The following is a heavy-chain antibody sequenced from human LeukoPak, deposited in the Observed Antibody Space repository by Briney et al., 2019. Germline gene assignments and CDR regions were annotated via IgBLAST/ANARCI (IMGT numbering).Heavy chain of an antibody. D-gene: IGHD6-19*01. V-gene: IGHV3-66*02. Sequence: GGSLRLSCAASGFTVSSNYMSWVRQAPGKGLKWVSVIYSGGSTYYADSVKGRFTISRDNSKNTLYLQMNSLRAEDTAVYYCARVPSGWYVTYWGQGTLVTVSS. CDR1: GFTVSSNY. J-gene: IGHJ4*02. CDR3: ARVPSGWYVTY. CDR2: IYSGGST.